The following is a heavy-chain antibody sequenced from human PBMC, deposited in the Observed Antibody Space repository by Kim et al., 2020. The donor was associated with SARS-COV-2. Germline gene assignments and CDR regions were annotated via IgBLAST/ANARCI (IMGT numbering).Heavy chain of an antibody. D-gene: IGHD3-3*01. CDR3: ARDHGGYYDFWSGYENYYGMDV. CDR1: GGSISSSSYY. Sequence: SETLSLTCTVSGGSISSSSYYWGWIRQPPGKGLEWIGSIYYSGSTYYNPSLKSRVTISVDTSKNQFSLKLSSVTAADTAVYYCARDHGGYYDFWSGYENYYGMDVWGQGTTGSLS. CDR2: IYYSGST. J-gene: IGHJ6*02. V-gene: IGHV4-39*07.